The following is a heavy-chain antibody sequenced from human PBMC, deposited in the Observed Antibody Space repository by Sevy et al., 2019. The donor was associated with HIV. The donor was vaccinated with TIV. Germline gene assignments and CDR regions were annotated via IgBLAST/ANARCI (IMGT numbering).Heavy chain of an antibody. Sequence: ASVKVSCKASGYTFTSYDINWVRQATEQGLEWMGWMSPNSVTTDYAQTFQGRVTMTRNTSITTAYMELSSLRSEDTSVYYCARGRLTGIGFDYWGQGTLVTVSS. V-gene: IGHV1-8*01. CDR2: MSPNSVTT. J-gene: IGHJ4*02. CDR1: GYTFTSYD. CDR3: ARGRLTGIGFDY. D-gene: IGHD7-27*01.